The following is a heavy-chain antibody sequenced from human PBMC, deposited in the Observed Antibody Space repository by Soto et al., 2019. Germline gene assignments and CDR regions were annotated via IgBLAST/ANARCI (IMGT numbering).Heavy chain of an antibody. J-gene: IGHJ4*02. Sequence: QVPLVESGGGLVKPGGSLRLSCAVSGFTFSDYYMTWIRQAPGKGLEWVSYISSSTSHTNYADSVKGRFTISRDNAKNSLFLKMNSLRAEDTAVYYCARGRGAAADYFAFWGQGTLVTVSS. V-gene: IGHV3-11*05. CDR1: GFTFSDYY. CDR2: ISSSTSHT. CDR3: ARGRGAAADYFAF. D-gene: IGHD2-2*01.